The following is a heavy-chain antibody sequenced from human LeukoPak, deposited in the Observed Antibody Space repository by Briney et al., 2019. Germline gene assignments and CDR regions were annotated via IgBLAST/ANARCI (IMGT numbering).Heavy chain of an antibody. CDR1: GYTFTDYY. CDR3: ATYHSSGWTMGY. CDR2: VDPEDGET. Sequence: ASVKVSCKVSGYTFTDYYMHWVRQAPGKGLEWMGLVDPEDGETIYAEKFQGRVTISADTSTDTAYMELSSLRSEDTAVYYCATYHSSGWTMGYWGQGTLVTVSS. V-gene: IGHV1-69-2*01. D-gene: IGHD6-19*01. J-gene: IGHJ4*02.